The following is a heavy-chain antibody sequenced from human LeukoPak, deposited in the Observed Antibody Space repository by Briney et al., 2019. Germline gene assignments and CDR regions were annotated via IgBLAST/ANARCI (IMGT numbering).Heavy chain of an antibody. CDR1: GYSISSGYY. J-gene: IGHJ5*02. V-gene: IGHV4-38-2*02. CDR2: IYHIGST. Sequence: SETLSLXCTVSGYSISSGYYWGWIRQPPGMGLEWIGSIYHIGSTYYNPSLKSRVTISVDTSKNQFSLKLSSVTAADTAVYYCARERKILLEWLFPSGSWFDPWGQGTLVTVSS. CDR3: ARERKILLEWLFPSGSWFDP. D-gene: IGHD3-3*01.